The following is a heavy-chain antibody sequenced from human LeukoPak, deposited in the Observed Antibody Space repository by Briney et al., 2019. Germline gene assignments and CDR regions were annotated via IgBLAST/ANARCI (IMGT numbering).Heavy chain of an antibody. D-gene: IGHD3-16*01. CDR1: GFTFSDAW. J-gene: IGHJ5*02. Sequence: PGGCLRLSCAASGFTFSDAWMSWGRQAPGKGLEWVGRIKSNIDGGTADYAAPVKGRFIISRDDSKNTLYLQMNSLKTEDTAVYYCTVAWVRHYVDPWGQGTLVTVSS. CDR2: IKSNIDGGTA. CDR3: TVAWVRHYVDP. V-gene: IGHV3-15*01.